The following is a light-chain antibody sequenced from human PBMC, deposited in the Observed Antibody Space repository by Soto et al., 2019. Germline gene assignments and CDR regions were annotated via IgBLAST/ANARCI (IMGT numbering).Light chain of an antibody. CDR2: EVS. J-gene: IGLJ3*02. CDR3: RSYTSSSTWV. Sequence: QSALTQPASVSGSPGQSITISCTGTSRDVGGYNYVSWYQQHPGKAPKLMIYEVSNRPSGVSNRFSGSKSGNTASLTISGLQAEDEAEYYCRSYTSSSTWVFGGGTKLTVL. CDR1: SRDVGGYNY. V-gene: IGLV2-14*01.